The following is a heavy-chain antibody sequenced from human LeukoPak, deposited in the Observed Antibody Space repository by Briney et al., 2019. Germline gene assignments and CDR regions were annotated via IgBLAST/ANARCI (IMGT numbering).Heavy chain of an antibody. CDR1: GYTLTELS. Sequence: ASVKVSCKVSGYTLTELSMHWVRQAPGKGLEWMGGFDPEDGETIYAQKFQGRVTMTEDTSTDTAYMELSSLRSDDTAVYYCARVLYIYGYGHYYYMDVWGKGTTVTVSS. J-gene: IGHJ6*03. D-gene: IGHD5-18*01. CDR2: FDPEDGET. CDR3: ARVLYIYGYGHYYYMDV. V-gene: IGHV1-24*01.